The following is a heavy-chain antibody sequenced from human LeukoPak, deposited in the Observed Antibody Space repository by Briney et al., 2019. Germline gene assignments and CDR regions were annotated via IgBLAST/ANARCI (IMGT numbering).Heavy chain of an antibody. J-gene: IGHJ4*02. CDR3: ARVWGSSAWYLPDC. CDR2: IDSGGGP. CDR1: GFTFSSFG. Sequence: GGSLRLSCAASGFTFSSFGMHWVRQAPGKGLEWVSVIDSGGGPHYADPVKGRFTISRDNSKNTLYLQMNSLRAEDTAVYYCARVWGSSAWYLPDCWGQGTLVTVSS. D-gene: IGHD6-19*01. V-gene: IGHV3-53*01.